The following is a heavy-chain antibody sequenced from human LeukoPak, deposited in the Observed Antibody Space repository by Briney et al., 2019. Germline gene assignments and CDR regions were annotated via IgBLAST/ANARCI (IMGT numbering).Heavy chain of an antibody. CDR1: GFTFSSYA. CDR2: ISGSGGST. Sequence: GGSLRPSCAASGFTFSSYAMSWVRQAPGKGLEWVSAISGSGGSTYYADSVKGRFTISRDNSKNTLYLQMKSLRAEDTAVYYCTKLSWPQSNSGWFDPCGQGTLVTVSS. V-gene: IGHV3-23*01. J-gene: IGHJ5*02. D-gene: IGHD3-16*02. CDR3: TKLSWPQSNSGWFDP.